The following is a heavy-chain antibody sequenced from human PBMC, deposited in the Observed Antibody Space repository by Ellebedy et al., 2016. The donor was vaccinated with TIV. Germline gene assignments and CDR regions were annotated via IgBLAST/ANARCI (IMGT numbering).Heavy chain of an antibody. J-gene: IGHJ3*01. CDR2: ISGSGGTT. Sequence: PGGSLRLSCAASGFTFSSYAMTWVRQAPGRGLEWVSAISGSGGTTYYADSVKGRFTISRDNYKNTLYLQMNSLRAEDTGIYYCVKDQIAGDGRWVFDLWGQGTMVTVSS. CDR3: VKDQIAGDGRWVFDL. CDR1: GFTFSSYA. V-gene: IGHV3-23*01. D-gene: IGHD5-24*01.